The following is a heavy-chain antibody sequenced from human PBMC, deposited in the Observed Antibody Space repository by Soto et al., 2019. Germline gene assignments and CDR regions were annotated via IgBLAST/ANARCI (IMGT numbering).Heavy chain of an antibody. D-gene: IGHD2-8*01. V-gene: IGHV5-51*01. CDR3: ARQYCSNGIYYRHFHX. Sequence: PEETLKITWKGSGYTFSNCWIGWVRQMPGKGLELMVIICPGDSDTKYRPYFEGHVTISADKSITTAYLQWSSLKASDTAMYYCARQYCSNGIYYRHFHXWGQGTQFTISX. J-gene: IGHJ4*02. CDR2: ICPGDSDT. CDR1: GYTFSNCW.